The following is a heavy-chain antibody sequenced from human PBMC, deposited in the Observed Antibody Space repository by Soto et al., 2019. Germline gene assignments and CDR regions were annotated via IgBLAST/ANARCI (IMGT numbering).Heavy chain of an antibody. CDR1: GFTFSSYG. J-gene: IGHJ4*02. V-gene: IGHV3-33*01. CDR3: ARDQSAAGQYFDY. Sequence: GGSLRLSCAASGFTFSSYGMHWVRQAPGKGLEWVAVIWYDGSNKYYADSVKGRFTISRDNSKNTLYLQMNSLRAEDTAVYYCARDQSAAGQYFDYWGQGTLVTVSS. D-gene: IGHD6-13*01. CDR2: IWYDGSNK.